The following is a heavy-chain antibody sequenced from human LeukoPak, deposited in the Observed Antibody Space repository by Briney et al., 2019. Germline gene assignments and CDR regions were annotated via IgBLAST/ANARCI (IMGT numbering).Heavy chain of an antibody. CDR3: AREQVSSSWYGVDY. D-gene: IGHD6-13*01. Sequence: GGSLRLSCAASGFTVSSNYMSWVRQAPGKGLEWVSVIYSGGSTYYADSVKGRFTISRDNSKNTLYLQMNSLRAEDTAVYYCAREQVSSSWYGVDYWGQGTLVTVSS. V-gene: IGHV3-53*01. J-gene: IGHJ4*02. CDR1: GFTVSSNY. CDR2: IYSGGST.